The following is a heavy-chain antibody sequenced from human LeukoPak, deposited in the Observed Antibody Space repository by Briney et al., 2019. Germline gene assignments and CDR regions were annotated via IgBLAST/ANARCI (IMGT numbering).Heavy chain of an antibody. CDR3: ARAVGVTAIHNAVDI. D-gene: IGHD2-21*02. CDR1: GFTFSSNY. CDR2: IYSGGGT. J-gene: IGHJ3*02. Sequence: GGSLRLSCAASGFTFSSNYMSWVRQAPGKGLEWVSVIYSGGGTDYAESVKGQFTISRDNSKITLYLQMNSLRAEDTAVYYCARAVGVTAIHNAVDIWGQGTMVTVSS. V-gene: IGHV3-66*02.